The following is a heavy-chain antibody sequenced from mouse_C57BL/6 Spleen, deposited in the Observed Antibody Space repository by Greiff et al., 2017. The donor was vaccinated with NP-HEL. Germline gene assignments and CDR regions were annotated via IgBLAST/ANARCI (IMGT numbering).Heavy chain of an antibody. D-gene: IGHD2-3*01. CDR2: IPPNSGST. CDR1: GYTFTSYW. J-gene: IGHJ4*01. Sequence: QVQLQQPGAELVKPGASVKLSCKASGYTFTSYWMHWVKQRPGQGLEWIGMIPPNSGSTNYNEKFKSKATLTVDKSSSTAYMQLSSLTSEDSAVDYCARKADGYAMDYWGQGTSVTVSS. CDR3: ARKADGYAMDY. V-gene: IGHV1-64*01.